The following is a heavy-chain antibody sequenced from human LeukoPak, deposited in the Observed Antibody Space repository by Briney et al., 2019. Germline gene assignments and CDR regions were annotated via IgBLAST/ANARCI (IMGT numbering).Heavy chain of an antibody. J-gene: IGHJ4*02. D-gene: IGHD3-22*01. CDR2: IYYSGST. CDR3: ARASYSYDINGWVPFDY. CDR1: GGPISSYY. V-gene: IGHV4-59*08. Sequence: NPSETLSLTCTVSGGPISSYYWSWIRQPPGKGLEWIGYIYYSGSTNYNPSLKSRVTISGDTSKNQFSLRLSSATAADTSVYYCARASYSYDINGWVPFDYWGQGTLVTVSS.